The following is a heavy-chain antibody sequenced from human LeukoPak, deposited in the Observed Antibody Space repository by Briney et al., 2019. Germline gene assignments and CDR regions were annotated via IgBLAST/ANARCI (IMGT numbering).Heavy chain of an antibody. V-gene: IGHV4-34*09. D-gene: IGHD4-17*01. CDR2: INHSGST. Sequence: SETLSLTCAVYGGSFSGYYWSWIRQPPGKGLEWIGEINHSGSTNYNPSLKSRVTISVDTSKNQFSLKLSSVTAADTAVYFCARESDYGRYSQHWGQGTLVTVSS. J-gene: IGHJ1*01. CDR1: GGSFSGYY. CDR3: ARESDYGRYSQH.